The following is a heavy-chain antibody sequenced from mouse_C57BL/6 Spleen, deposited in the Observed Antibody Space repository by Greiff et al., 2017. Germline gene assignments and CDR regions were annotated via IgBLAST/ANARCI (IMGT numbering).Heavy chain of an antibody. CDR2: ISYDGSN. Sequence: EVQLVESGPGPVKPSQSLSLTCSVTGYSITSGYYWNWIRQFPGNKLEWMGYISYDGSNNYNPSLKNRISITRDTSKNQFFLKLNSVTTEDTATYYCARDGHYAMDYWGQGTSVTVSS. CDR3: ARDGHYAMDY. V-gene: IGHV3-6*01. J-gene: IGHJ4*01. CDR1: GYSITSGYY.